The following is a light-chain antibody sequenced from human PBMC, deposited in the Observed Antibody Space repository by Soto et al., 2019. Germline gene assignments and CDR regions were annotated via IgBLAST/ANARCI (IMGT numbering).Light chain of an antibody. CDR1: QTISTW. CDR3: QQSYNNPKT. Sequence: DIQMTRSPSTLYASVGDIVTITCRASQTISTWLAWYQQKPGKAPKLLIYAASTLESGVPSRFSGSGSGTDFTLTISSLQPEDFATYYCQQSYNNPKTFGQGTKVDI. J-gene: IGKJ1*01. V-gene: IGKV1-39*01. CDR2: AAS.